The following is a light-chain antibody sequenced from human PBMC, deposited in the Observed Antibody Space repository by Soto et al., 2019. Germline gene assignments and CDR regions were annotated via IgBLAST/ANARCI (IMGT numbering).Light chain of an antibody. CDR3: SSYTGSSTLD. CDR1: SSDVGGYNY. Sequence: QSALTQPASVSGSPGQSITISCTGTSSDVGGYNYVSWYQQHPGKAPKLMIYEVSNRPSGVSNRFSGSNSGNTASLTISGLQADDEADYYCSSYTGSSTLDFGTGTKLTVL. CDR2: EVS. J-gene: IGLJ1*01. V-gene: IGLV2-14*01.